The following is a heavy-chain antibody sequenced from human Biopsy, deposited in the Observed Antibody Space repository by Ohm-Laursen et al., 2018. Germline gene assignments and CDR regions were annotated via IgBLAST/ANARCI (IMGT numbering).Heavy chain of an antibody. D-gene: IGHD6-19*01. CDR2: INPSGSTT. Sequence: EASVKVSCKASGGTFINYAISWVRQAPGQGLEWMGMINPSGSTTSYPQIFQGRVTMTRDTSMSTAYMEMSRLRCDDTAVYYCALQSVAQMKNFDYWGQGTLVTVSS. J-gene: IGHJ4*02. CDR3: ALQSVAQMKNFDY. V-gene: IGHV1-46*01. CDR1: GGTFINYA.